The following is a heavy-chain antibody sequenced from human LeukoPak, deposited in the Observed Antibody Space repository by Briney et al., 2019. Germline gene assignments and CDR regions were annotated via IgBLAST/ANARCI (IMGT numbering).Heavy chain of an antibody. J-gene: IGHJ4*02. D-gene: IGHD2-2*01. CDR1: GFTFSSYA. CDR3: ARTQLIVVVPAAPFDY. CDR2: ISGSGGST. Sequence: GGSLRLSCAASGFTFSSYAMSWVRQAPGKGLEWVSAISGSGGSTYYADSVKGRFTISRDNSKNTLYLQMNSLRAEDTAVYYCARTQLIVVVPAAPFDYWGQGTLVTVSS. V-gene: IGHV3-23*01.